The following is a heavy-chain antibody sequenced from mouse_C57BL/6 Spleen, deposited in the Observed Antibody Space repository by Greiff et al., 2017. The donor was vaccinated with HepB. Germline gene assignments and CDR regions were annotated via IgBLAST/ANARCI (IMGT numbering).Heavy chain of an antibody. CDR3: ARRGGTTGYYAMDY. Sequence: VQLQQSGAELVRPGTSVKMSCKASGYTFTNYWIGWAKQRPGHGLEWIGDIYPGGGYTNYNEKFKGKATLTADKSSSTAYMQFSSLTSEDTAIYYCARRGGTTGYYAMDYWGQGTSVTVSS. J-gene: IGHJ4*01. CDR1: GYTFTNYW. CDR2: IYPGGGYT. D-gene: IGHD1-1*01. V-gene: IGHV1-63*01.